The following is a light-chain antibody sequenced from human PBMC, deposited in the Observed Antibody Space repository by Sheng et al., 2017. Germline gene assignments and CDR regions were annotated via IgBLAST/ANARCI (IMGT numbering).Light chain of an antibody. V-gene: IGKV1D-8*03. CDR2: TTS. CDR3: QQFKNYPLT. CDR1: QGISSY. Sequence: VIWMTQSPSLLSASTGDRVTISCRMSQGISSYLAWYQQKPGKAPKLLIYTTSTLQSGVPSRFSASESGTEFTLTISSLQPEDFATFYCQQFKNYPLTFGPGTKWISN. J-gene: IGKJ3*01.